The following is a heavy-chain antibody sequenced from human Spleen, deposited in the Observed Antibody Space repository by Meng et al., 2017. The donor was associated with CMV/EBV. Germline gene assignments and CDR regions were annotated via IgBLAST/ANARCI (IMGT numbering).Heavy chain of an antibody. CDR2: IYYSGST. CDR3: ARSSGSYLGAFDI. Sequence: SETLSLTCTVSGGSISSDSHYWGWIRQPPGKGLEWIGSIYYSGSTSYNPSLKSRVTMSLDMSKNQFSLKLSSVTAADTAVYYCARSSGSYLGAFDIWGQGTMVTVSS. CDR1: GGSISSDSHY. V-gene: IGHV4-39*01. D-gene: IGHD1-26*01. J-gene: IGHJ3*02.